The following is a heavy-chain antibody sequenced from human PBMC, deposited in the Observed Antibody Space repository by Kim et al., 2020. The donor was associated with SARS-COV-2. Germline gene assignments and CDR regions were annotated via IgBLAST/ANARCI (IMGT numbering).Heavy chain of an antibody. V-gene: IGHV3-23*01. D-gene: IGHD5-12*01. J-gene: IGHJ4*02. CDR3: AKGGSGYGGENDY. Sequence: AHSVKARLTTSRYKSKNTLYLQMNSLRAGDTAVYYCAKGGSGYGGENDYWGQGTLVTVSS.